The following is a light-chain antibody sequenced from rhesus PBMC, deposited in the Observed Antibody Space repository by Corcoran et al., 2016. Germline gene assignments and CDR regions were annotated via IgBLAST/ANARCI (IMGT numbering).Light chain of an antibody. CDR1: QNISNW. J-gene: IGKJ3*01. CDR3: QYYTSSPIFT. V-gene: IGKV1-22*01. Sequence: DIQMTQSPSSLSASVGDTVTITCRASQNISNWLAWYQHQPGKAPKLLLYRASTLHRGVTSRFSGSGSGTDFTRPISGLHSEDFATYSCQYYTSSPIFTFGPGTKLYIK. CDR2: RAS.